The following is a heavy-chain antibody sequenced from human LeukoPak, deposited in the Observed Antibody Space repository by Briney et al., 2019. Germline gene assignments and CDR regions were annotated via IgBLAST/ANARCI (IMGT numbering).Heavy chain of an antibody. V-gene: IGHV1-8*01. J-gene: IGHJ4*02. CDR3: ARVLRYCSGGSCLYYFDY. CDR1: GYAFTTYD. D-gene: IGHD2-15*01. CDR2: VNPNRGTT. Sequence: GASVKVSCKASGYAFTTYDINWVRQAPGQGLEWMGWVNPNRGTTGYAQSFQGRVTMTRETSISTVYMELSNLRSEDTAVYYCARVLRYCSGGSCLYYFDYWGQGTLVTVSS.